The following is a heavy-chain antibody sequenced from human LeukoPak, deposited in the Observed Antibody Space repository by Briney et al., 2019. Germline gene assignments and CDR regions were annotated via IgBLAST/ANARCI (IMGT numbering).Heavy chain of an antibody. CDR3: ARARDAWAVAGSIDY. D-gene: IGHD6-19*01. CDR2: IYTSGST. V-gene: IGHV4-61*02. Sequence: SETLSLTCTVSGGSISSGSYYGSWIRQPAGKGLEWIGRIYTSGSTNYNPSLKSRVTISVDTSKTQFSLKLSSVTAADTAVYYCARARDAWAVAGSIDYWGQGTLVTVSS. CDR1: GGSISSGSYY. J-gene: IGHJ4*02.